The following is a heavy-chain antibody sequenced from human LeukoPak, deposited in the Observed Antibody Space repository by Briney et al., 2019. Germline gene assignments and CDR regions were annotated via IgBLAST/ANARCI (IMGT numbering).Heavy chain of an antibody. Sequence: ASVEVSCKASGGSFSSYAISWVRQATGQGLEWMRWMNPNSGNTGYAQKFQGRVTITRNTSISTAYMELSSLRSEDTAVYYCATFPSDRHLIVYWGQGTLVTVSS. CDR3: ATFPSDRHLIVY. J-gene: IGHJ4*02. CDR1: GGSFSSYA. V-gene: IGHV1-8*03. CDR2: MNPNSGNT. D-gene: IGHD3-22*01.